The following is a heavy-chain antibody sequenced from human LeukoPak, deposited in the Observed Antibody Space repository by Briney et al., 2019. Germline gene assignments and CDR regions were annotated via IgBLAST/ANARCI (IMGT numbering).Heavy chain of an antibody. CDR2: ISSSGSTI. Sequence: PGGSLRLSCAASGFTFSDYYMSWIRQAPGKGLEWVSYISSSGSTIYYADSVKGRFTISRDNDKTSLYLQMNSLRAEDTAVYYCARDLGDYYYYYMDVWGKGTTVTVSS. CDR3: ARDLGDYYYYYMDV. J-gene: IGHJ6*03. D-gene: IGHD3-16*01. CDR1: GFTFSDYY. V-gene: IGHV3-11*04.